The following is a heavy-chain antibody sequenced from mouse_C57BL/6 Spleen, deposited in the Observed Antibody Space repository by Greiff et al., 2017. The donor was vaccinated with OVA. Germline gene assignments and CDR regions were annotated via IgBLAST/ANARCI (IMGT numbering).Heavy chain of an antibody. Sequence: EVKLMESGAELVKPGASVKLSCTASGFNIKDYYMHWVKQRTEQGLEWIGRIDPEDGETKYAPKFPGKATITAATSSNTAYLQLSSLTSEDTAVYDCARYYTTVVAFDDWGQGTTLTVSS. CDR1: GFNIKDYY. CDR2: IDPEDGET. D-gene: IGHD1-1*01. V-gene: IGHV14-2*01. CDR3: ARYYTTVVAFDD. J-gene: IGHJ2*01.